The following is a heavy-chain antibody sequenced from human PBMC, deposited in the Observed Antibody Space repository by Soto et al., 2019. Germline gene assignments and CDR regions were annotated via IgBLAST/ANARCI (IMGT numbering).Heavy chain of an antibody. J-gene: IGHJ4*02. D-gene: IGHD1-26*01. V-gene: IGHV3-30*03. Sequence: QVQLVESGGGVVQPGRSLRLSCAASGFTFSSYGMHWVRQAPGKGLEWVAVISYDGSNKYYADSVKGRFTISRDNSKNTLYLQMNSLRAEDTAVYYCATDRRERQWELKGDYWGQGTLVTVSS. CDR1: GFTFSSYG. CDR2: ISYDGSNK. CDR3: ATDRRERQWELKGDY.